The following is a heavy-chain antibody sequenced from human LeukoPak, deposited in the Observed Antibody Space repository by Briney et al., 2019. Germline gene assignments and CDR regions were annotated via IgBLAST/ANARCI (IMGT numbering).Heavy chain of an antibody. CDR2: ISYDGSNK. CDR1: GFTFSSYA. D-gene: IGHD2-15*01. Sequence: GRSLRLSCAASGFTFSSYAMHWVRQAPGKGLEWVAVISYDGSNKYYADSVKGRFTISRDNSKNTLYLQMNSLRAEDTALYYCARVSGSGGIFGRGYYYYYMDVWGKGTTVTVSS. J-gene: IGHJ6*03. V-gene: IGHV3-30*04. CDR3: ARVSGSGGIFGRGYYYYYMDV.